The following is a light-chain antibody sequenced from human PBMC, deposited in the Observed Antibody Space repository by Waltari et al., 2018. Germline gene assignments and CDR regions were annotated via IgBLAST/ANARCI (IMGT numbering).Light chain of an antibody. CDR2: KTS. CDR3: HQYNSYPLT. CDR1: QSISSW. V-gene: IGKV1-5*03. Sequence: DIKMTQTPSTMSASVGDRVNITCRSSQSISSWLAWSQHKPGKGPKLLIYKTSSLESGVPSRFTGSGSGTEFTLTISSLHPDDFGTYYCHQYNSYPLTFGGGTKVEIK. J-gene: IGKJ4*01.